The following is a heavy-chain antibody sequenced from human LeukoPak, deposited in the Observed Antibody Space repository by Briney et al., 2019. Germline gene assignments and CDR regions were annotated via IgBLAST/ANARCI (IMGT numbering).Heavy chain of an antibody. CDR3: ARPTSGWSALDY. J-gene: IGHJ4*02. V-gene: IGHV3-66*02. CDR1: GFTVSSNY. CDR2: IYGGGST. Sequence: GGSLRLSCAASGFTVSSNYMGWVRQAPGKGLEWVSVIYGGGSTYYADSVKGRFTISRDNSKNTLYLQMNSLRTEDTAVYYCARPTSGWSALDYWGQGTLVTVSS. D-gene: IGHD6-19*01.